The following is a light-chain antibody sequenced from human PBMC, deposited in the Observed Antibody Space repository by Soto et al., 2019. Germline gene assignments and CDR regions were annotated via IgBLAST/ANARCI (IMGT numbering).Light chain of an antibody. V-gene: IGKV1-5*03. J-gene: IGKJ2*01. CDR2: KAS. CDR1: QSISSW. CDR3: QQYNSYLYT. Sequence: DIQMTQSPSTLSASVGDRVTITCRASQSISSWLAWYQQKPGKAPKLLIYKASSLESGVPSRLSGSGSGTEFTLTISSLQPDDFATYYCQQYNSYLYTFGQGTK.